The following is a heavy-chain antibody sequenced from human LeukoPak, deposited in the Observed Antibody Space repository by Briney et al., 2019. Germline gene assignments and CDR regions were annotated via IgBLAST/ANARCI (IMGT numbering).Heavy chain of an antibody. J-gene: IGHJ4*02. CDR1: GFTFSNYA. CDR2: ISYDGSKK. V-gene: IGHV3-30*04. CDR3: ARGAHKRDDYGGFFDY. Sequence: GGSLRLSCAASGFTFSNYAMHWVRQAPGKGLEWVAVISYDGSKKDYADSEKGRFTISRDNSKNTLYLQMNSLRAEDTAIYYCARGAHKRDDYGGFFDYWGQGTLVTVSS. D-gene: IGHD4-23*01.